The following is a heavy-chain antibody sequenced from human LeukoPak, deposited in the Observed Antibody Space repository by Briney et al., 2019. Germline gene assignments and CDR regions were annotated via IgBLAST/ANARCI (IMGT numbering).Heavy chain of an antibody. Sequence: PGGSLRLSCAASGFTFSSYWMHWVRQAPGKGLVWVARIISDGSSTSYADSVKGRFTISRDNAKNTLYLQMNSLRADDTAVYYCAREPHSSGNHWGQGTLVTVSS. CDR3: AREPHSSGNH. CDR2: IISDGSST. CDR1: GFTFSSYW. D-gene: IGHD6-19*01. J-gene: IGHJ5*02. V-gene: IGHV3-74*01.